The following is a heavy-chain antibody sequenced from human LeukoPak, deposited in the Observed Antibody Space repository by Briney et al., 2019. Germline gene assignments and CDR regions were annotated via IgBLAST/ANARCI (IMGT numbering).Heavy chain of an antibody. J-gene: IGHJ4*02. CDR2: INHSGST. Sequence: SETLSLTCAVYGGCFSGYYWSWIRQPPGKGLEWIGEINHSGSTNCNPSLKSRVTISVDTSKNQFSLKLNSVTAADTAVYYCARGARLVGGDYWGQGTLVTVSS. D-gene: IGHD6-6*01. CDR1: GGCFSGYY. V-gene: IGHV4-34*01. CDR3: ARGARLVGGDY.